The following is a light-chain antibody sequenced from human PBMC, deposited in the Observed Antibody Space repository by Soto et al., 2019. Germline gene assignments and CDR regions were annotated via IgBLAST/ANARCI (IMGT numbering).Light chain of an antibody. CDR2: EVN. CDR3: SSYAGSNNLV. J-gene: IGLJ2*01. V-gene: IGLV2-8*01. Sequence: QSALTQPPSASGSPGQSVTISCTGTSSDFGSYNYVSWYQQHPGKAPKLMIYEVNKRPSGVPDLFPGSKSGNTASLTVSGLQAEDEADYYCSSYAGSNNLVFGGGTKVTVL. CDR1: SSDFGSYNY.